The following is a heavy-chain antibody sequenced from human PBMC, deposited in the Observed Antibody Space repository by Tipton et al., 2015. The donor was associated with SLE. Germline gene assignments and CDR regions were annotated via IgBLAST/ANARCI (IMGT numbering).Heavy chain of an antibody. CDR1: GGSINSGVYS. Sequence: TLSLTCTVSGGSINSGVYSWSWIRQPPGKGLEWIGHIDHSGSTNYKPSLKSRVTISVDRSKNQFSLKLTSVTAADTAVYYCARIWHGWFGSSSQVFDSWGQGTLVTVSS. CDR3: ARIWHGWFGSSSQVFDS. V-gene: IGHV4-30-2*01. D-gene: IGHD6-6*01. J-gene: IGHJ4*02. CDR2: IDHSGST.